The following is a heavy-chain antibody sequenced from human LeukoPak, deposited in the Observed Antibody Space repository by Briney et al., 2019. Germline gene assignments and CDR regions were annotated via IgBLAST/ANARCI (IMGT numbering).Heavy chain of an antibody. V-gene: IGHV1-18*01. CDR3: ARVPSNPYYYYYYMDV. Sequence: ASVKVSCKASGYTYTSYDINWLRQAPGQGLEWMGWISAYNGNTNYAQKLQGRVTMTTDTSTSTAYMELRSLRSEDTAVYYCARVPSNPYYYYYYMDVWGKGTTVTVSS. J-gene: IGHJ6*03. CDR2: ISAYNGNT. CDR1: GYTYTSYD.